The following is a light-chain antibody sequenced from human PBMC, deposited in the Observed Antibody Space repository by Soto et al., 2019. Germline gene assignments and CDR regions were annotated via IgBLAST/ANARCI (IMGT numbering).Light chain of an antibody. CDR3: CSYRSGSSPYYV. V-gene: IGLV2-14*01. J-gene: IGLJ1*01. Sequence: QSVLTQPASVSGSPGQSITISCTGTSSDIGGYNFVSWYQQHPGKAPKLMIYEVSNRPSGVSNRFSGSKSANTASLTISGLQAEDEADYYCCSYRSGSSPYYVFGTGTKLTVL. CDR2: EVS. CDR1: SSDIGGYNF.